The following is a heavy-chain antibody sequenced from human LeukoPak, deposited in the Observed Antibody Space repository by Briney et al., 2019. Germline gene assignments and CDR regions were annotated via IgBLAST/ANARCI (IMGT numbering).Heavy chain of an antibody. CDR1: GYTFTAFF. CDR3: ARVGAAYQDSNY. CDR2: LNPNSGGT. Sequence: ASVKVSCKTSGYTFTAFFIHWVRQAPGQGLEWMGWLNPNSGGTNYAQKFQGRVTMTRNTSISTAYMELSRLRSDDTAVYFCARVGAAYQDSNYWGQGTLVTVSS. V-gene: IGHV1-2*02. J-gene: IGHJ4*02. D-gene: IGHD1-26*01.